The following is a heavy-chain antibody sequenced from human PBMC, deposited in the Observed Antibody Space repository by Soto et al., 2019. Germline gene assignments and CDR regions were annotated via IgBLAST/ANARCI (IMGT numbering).Heavy chain of an antibody. D-gene: IGHD1-26*01. J-gene: IGHJ6*02. CDR2: VYSTGGV. Sequence: QLQLHESGPGLVKPSETLSLTCNVSGDSIGRFYWSWIRQSAGKGLEWIGRVYSTGGVTYNPALKGRVTISLDRSNNHVYLEMNSVTDADTAVYFCARDLSGTGLDIWGRGTRVSDSS. CDR1: GDSIGRFY. CDR3: ARDLSGTGLDI. V-gene: IGHV4-4*07.